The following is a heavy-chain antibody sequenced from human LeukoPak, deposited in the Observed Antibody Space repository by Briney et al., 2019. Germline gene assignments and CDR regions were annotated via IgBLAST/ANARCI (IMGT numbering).Heavy chain of an antibody. CDR3: ARDPGGNYVWGSYRPRYFDL. V-gene: IGHV4-61*02. J-gene: IGHJ2*01. CDR1: GGSISSGSDY. Sequence: SETLSLTCTVSGGSISSGSDYWSWIRQPAGKGLEWIGRIYTSGSTNYNPSLKSRVTMSVDTSKNQFSLKLSSVTAADTAVYYCARDPGGNYVWGSYRPRYFDLWGRGTLVTVSS. CDR2: IYTSGST. D-gene: IGHD3-16*02.